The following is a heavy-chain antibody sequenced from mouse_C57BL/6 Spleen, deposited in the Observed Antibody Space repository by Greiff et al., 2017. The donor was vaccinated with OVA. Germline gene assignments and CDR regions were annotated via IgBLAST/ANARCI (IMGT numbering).Heavy chain of an antibody. CDR2: INPYNGGT. V-gene: IGHV1-19*01. CDR3: ARLELTGDAMDY. CDR1: GYTFTDYY. J-gene: IGHJ4*01. D-gene: IGHD4-1*01. Sequence: VQLKESGPVLVKPGASVKMSCKASGYTFTDYYMNWVKQSHGKSLEWIGVINPYNGGTSYNQKFKGKATLTVDKSSSTAYMELNSLTSEDSAVYYCARLELTGDAMDYWGQGTSVTVSS.